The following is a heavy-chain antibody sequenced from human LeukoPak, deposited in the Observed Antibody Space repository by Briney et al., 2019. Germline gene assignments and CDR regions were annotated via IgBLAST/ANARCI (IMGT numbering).Heavy chain of an antibody. CDR2: IYSGGST. J-gene: IGHJ3*02. CDR3: ARMIQLRASDAFDI. Sequence: PGGSLRLSWAASGSTVSSNYMSWVRQAPGKGLEGVSVIYSGGSTYCAASVQGRLTISRDNSKKTLYLQMNSLRAEDTAVYYCARMIQLRASDAFDIWGQGTMVTVSS. CDR1: GSTVSSNY. V-gene: IGHV3-53*01. D-gene: IGHD5-18*01.